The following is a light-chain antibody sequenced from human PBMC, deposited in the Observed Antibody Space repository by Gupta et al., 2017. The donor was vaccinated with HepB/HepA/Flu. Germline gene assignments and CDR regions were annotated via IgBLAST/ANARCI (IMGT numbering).Light chain of an antibody. CDR2: DTS. CDR3: QSDDSSLSVFV. Sequence: QSVLTQPLSVSGPPGQRVTISCTGGSTNIGAGYDVHWYQQLPGTAPNLLIYDTSNRPSGVPDRFSGSKSGTSASLAITGLQAEDEADYYCQSDDSSLSVFVFGTGTKVTVL. CDR1: STNIGAGYD. V-gene: IGLV1-40*01. J-gene: IGLJ1*01.